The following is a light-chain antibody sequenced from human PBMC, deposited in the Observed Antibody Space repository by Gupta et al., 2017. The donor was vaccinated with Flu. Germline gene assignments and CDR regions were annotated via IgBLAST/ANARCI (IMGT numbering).Light chain of an antibody. Sequence: QSVLTQPPSVSGAPGQRVTISCSGSSSNIGAGYDVHWYQQLPGTAPHLLIYGNSNRPSGVPDRFSGSKSGTSASLAITGLQAEDEADYYCQSYDSSLTGVFGGGTKLTVL. CDR1: SSNIGAGYD. V-gene: IGLV1-40*01. CDR3: QSYDSSLTGV. CDR2: GNS. J-gene: IGLJ3*02.